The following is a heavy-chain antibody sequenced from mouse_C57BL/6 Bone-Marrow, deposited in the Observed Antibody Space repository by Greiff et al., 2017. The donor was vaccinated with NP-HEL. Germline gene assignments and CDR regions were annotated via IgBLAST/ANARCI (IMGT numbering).Heavy chain of an antibody. CDR2: IHPNSGST. D-gene: IGHD4-1*01. Sequence: QVHVKQPGAELVKPGASVKLSCKASGYTFTSYWMHWVKQRLGQGLEWIGMIHPNSGSTNYNEKFKSKATLTVDKSSSTAYMQLSSLTSEDSAVYYCARLRGLGRDFDYWGQGTTLTVSS. J-gene: IGHJ2*01. CDR3: ARLRGLGRDFDY. CDR1: GYTFTSYW. V-gene: IGHV1-64*01.